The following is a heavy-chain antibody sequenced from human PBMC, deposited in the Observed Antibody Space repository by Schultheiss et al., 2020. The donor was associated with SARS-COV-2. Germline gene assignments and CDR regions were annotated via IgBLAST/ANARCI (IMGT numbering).Heavy chain of an antibody. CDR2: IWYDGSNK. Sequence: GESLKISCAASGFTFSSYGMHWVRQAPGKGLEWVAVIWYDGSNKYYADSVKGRFTISRDNSKNTLYLQMNSLRAEDTAVYYCARDKSGWLQLQAFDYWGQGTLVTVSS. V-gene: IGHV3-33*01. D-gene: IGHD5-24*01. CDR3: ARDKSGWLQLQAFDY. CDR1: GFTFSSYG. J-gene: IGHJ4*02.